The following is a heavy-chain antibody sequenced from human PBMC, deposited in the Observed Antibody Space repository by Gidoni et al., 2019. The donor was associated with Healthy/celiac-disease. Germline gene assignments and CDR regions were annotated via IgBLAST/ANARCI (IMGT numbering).Heavy chain of an antibody. J-gene: IGHJ6*02. CDR3: ARGTIRMDV. CDR2: INPNSGGT. V-gene: IGHV1-2*02. CDR1: GYTFTDYY. D-gene: IGHD2-21*01. Sequence: QEQLVQSGAEVKKPGASVKVSCKASGYTFTDYYMPWVRQAPGQGLEWMGWINPNSGGTKYAQKFQDRVSMTTDTSISTAYMEVSRLTSDDTAVYYCARGTIRMDVWGQGTTVTVSS.